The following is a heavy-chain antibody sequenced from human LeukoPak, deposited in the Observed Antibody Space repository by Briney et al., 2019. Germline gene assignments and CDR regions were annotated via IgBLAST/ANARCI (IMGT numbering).Heavy chain of an antibody. CDR1: GGSISEGNHF. CDR3: ARDGRAGSLFAY. J-gene: IGHJ4*02. Sequence: SETLSLTCTVSGGSISEGNHFWTWIRQPAGKGLEWIGYIYYSGSTNYNPSLKSRVTISVDTSKNQFSLKLSSVTAADTAIYYCARDGRAGSLFAYWGQGTLVTVSS. CDR2: IYYSGST. V-gene: IGHV4-61*10. D-gene: IGHD6-19*01.